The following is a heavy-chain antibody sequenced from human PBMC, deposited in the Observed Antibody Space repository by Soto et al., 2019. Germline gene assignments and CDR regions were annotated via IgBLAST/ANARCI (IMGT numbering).Heavy chain of an antibody. CDR2: ISYDGSNE. Sequence: SLRLSCAASGFTFSSYGMHWVRQAPGKGLEWVAVISYDGSNEYYADSVKGRFTISRDNSKNTLYLQMNSLRAEDTAVYYCAKGPRYCSSTSCYTIDYWGQGTLVTVSS. CDR3: AKGPRYCSSTSCYTIDY. J-gene: IGHJ4*02. V-gene: IGHV3-30*18. CDR1: GFTFSSYG. D-gene: IGHD2-2*02.